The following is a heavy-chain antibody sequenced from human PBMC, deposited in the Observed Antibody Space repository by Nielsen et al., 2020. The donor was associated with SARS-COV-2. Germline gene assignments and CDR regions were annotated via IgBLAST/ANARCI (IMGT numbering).Heavy chain of an antibody. V-gene: IGHV3-15*01. CDR3: TTDRGVAIRHLFDS. J-gene: IGHJ4*02. CDR1: GLSVTDAW. CDR2: ITIKSDGGTT. D-gene: IGHD3-3*01. Sequence: GESLKISCTLFGLSVTDAWMGWVRRAPGRGLEWIGRITIKSDGGTTDYAAPIRDRVFVSRDESTNTVFLQMSSLMAEDTAVYYCTTDRGVAIRHLFDSWGQGTRVTVSS.